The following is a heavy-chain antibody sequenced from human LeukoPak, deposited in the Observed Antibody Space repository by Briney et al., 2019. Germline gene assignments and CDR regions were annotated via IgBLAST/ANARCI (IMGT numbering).Heavy chain of an antibody. D-gene: IGHD3-22*01. V-gene: IGHV6-1*01. CDR1: GDSVSNNNAA. CDR3: AREDYYDTSGYSFDF. J-gene: IGHJ4*02. CDR2: TYYRSKWYN. Sequence: SQTLSLTCAISGDSVSNNNAAWNWIRQSPSRGLEWLGRTYYRSKWYNGYALSVKSRITINPDTSKNHFSLQLNSVTPEDTAVYYCAREDYYDTSGYSFDFWGQGNLVTVSS.